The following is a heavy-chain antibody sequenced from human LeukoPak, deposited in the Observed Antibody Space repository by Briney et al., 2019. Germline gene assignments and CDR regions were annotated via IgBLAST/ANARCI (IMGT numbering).Heavy chain of an antibody. J-gene: IGHJ4*02. CDR1: GDSVSSNSAA. CDR3: AREYYYGSGTYYPSLDY. CDR2: TYYRSKLYN. V-gene: IGHV6-1*01. D-gene: IGHD3-10*01. Sequence: SQTLSLTCAISGDSVSSNSAAWNWLRQSPSRGLEWLGRTYYRSKLYNDSAVSVKSLITINPDTSKNQFSLQLNSVTPEDTAVYYCAREYYYGSGTYYPSLDYWGQGTLVTVSS.